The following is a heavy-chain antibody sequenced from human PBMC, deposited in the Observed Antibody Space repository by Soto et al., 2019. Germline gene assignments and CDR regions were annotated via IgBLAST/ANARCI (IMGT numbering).Heavy chain of an antibody. J-gene: IGHJ4*02. CDR1: GFTFSNYA. CDR2: ITGSGAGT. D-gene: IGHD5-12*01. Sequence: PGGSLRLSCAASGFTFSNYAMTWVRQAPGKGLEWVSGITGSGAGTYYADSVKGRFTISRDNSKNTLYLQMNSLRAEDTAVYYCAKDRVYSGYDTDYYFDYWGQGTLVTVSS. V-gene: IGHV3-23*01. CDR3: AKDRVYSGYDTDYYFDY.